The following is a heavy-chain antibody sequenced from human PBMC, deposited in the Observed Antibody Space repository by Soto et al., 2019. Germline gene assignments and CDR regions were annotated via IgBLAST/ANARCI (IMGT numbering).Heavy chain of an antibody. V-gene: IGHV3-21*01. J-gene: IGHJ5*02. Sequence: EVQLVESGGGLVKPGGSLRLSCAASGFTFSSYSMNWVRQAPGKGLEWVSSISSSSSYIYYADSVKGRFTISRDNAKNTLYLQMNSLRAEDTAVYYCARDPIQSGLWDTAMVRWFDPWGQGTLVTVSS. D-gene: IGHD5-18*01. CDR3: ARDPIQSGLWDTAMVRWFDP. CDR1: GFTFSSYS. CDR2: ISSSSSYI.